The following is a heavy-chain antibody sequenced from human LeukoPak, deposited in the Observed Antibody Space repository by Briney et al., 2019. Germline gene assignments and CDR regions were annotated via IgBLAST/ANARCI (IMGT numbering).Heavy chain of an antibody. Sequence: SETLSLTCAVYGRSFSGYYWSWIRQPPGKGLEWIGEINHSGSTNYNPSLKSRVTISVDTSKNQFSLKLSSVTAADTAVYYCARGWLQYYFDYWGQGTLVTVSS. CDR3: ARGWLQYYFDY. CDR1: GRSFSGYY. CDR2: INHSGST. J-gene: IGHJ4*02. D-gene: IGHD5-24*01. V-gene: IGHV4-34*01.